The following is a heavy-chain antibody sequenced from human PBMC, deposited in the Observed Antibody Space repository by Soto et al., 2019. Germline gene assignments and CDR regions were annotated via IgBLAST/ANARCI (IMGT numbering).Heavy chain of an antibody. CDR3: ARVFTMVRGVEWFDP. CDR2: VYYSGST. D-gene: IGHD3-10*01. CDR1: GGSISSYY. V-gene: IGHV4-59*12. J-gene: IGHJ5*02. Sequence: SETLSLTCTVSGGSISSYYWSWIRQPPGKGLEWIGYVYYSGSTNYNPSLKSRVTISVDTSKNQFSLKLSSVTAADTAVYYCARVFTMVRGVEWFDPWGQGTLVTVSS.